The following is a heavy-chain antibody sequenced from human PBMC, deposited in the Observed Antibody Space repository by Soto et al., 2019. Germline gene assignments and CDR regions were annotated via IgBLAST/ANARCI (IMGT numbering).Heavy chain of an antibody. Sequence: ASVKVSCTASGYTFTVNYMHWVRQAPGQGLEWMGWINPNSGGTNYAQKFQGWVTMTRDTSISTAYMELSRLRSDDTAVYYCARNVVAATRSYYYYYGMDVWGQGTTVTVSS. CDR1: GYTFTVNY. D-gene: IGHD2-15*01. CDR2: INPNSGGT. J-gene: IGHJ6*02. V-gene: IGHV1-2*04. CDR3: ARNVVAATRSYYYYYGMDV.